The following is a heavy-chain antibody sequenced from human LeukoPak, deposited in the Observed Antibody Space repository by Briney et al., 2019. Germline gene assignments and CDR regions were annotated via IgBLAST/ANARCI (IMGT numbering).Heavy chain of an antibody. CDR2: ISPGDSDT. CDR3: ARRGGYCSSTSCYRPLGWFDP. CDR1: GSSFTSYW. Sequence: GASLNISCKGSGSSFTSYWIGWVRPMRGKGLEWMGIISPGDSDTRYSPSFQGQVTISADKSISTAYLQWSSLKASDTAMYYCARRGGYCSSTSCYRPLGWFDPWGQGTLVTVSS. D-gene: IGHD2-2*01. V-gene: IGHV5-51*01. J-gene: IGHJ5*02.